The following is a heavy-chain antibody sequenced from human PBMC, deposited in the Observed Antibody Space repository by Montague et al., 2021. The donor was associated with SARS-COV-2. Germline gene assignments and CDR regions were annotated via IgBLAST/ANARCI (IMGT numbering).Heavy chain of an antibody. CDR2: ISYDGSNK. V-gene: IGHV3-30-3*01. J-gene: IGHJ3*02. CDR1: GFTFSSYA. Sequence: SLRLSCAASGFTFSSYAMHWVRQAPGKGLEWVAVISYDGSNKYYADSVKGRFTISRDNSKNTLYLQMNSLRAEDTAVYYCARDPDSGSYSSDAFDIWGQGTMDTVSS. D-gene: IGHD1-26*01. CDR3: ARDPDSGSYSSDAFDI.